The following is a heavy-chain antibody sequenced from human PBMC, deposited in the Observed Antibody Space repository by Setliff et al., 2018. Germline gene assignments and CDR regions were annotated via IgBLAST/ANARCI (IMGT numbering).Heavy chain of an antibody. J-gene: IGHJ6*02. Sequence: GGSLRLSCAASGFVFSNFAMIWVRQAPGKGLEWVSKTHRDGITVYSDSVKGRFTISRDFATNSLHLQMTSLSAEDTAVYYCARRLPYFGMDVWGQGTTVTVSS. D-gene: IGHD2-15*01. CDR2: THRDGITV. V-gene: IGHV3-48*03. CDR3: ARRLPYFGMDV. CDR1: GFVFSNFA.